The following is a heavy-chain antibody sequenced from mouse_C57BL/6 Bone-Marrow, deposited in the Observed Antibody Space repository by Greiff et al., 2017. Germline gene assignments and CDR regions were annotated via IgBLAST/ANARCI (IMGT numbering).Heavy chain of an antibody. Sequence: QVQLQQSGPGLVQPSQSLSITCTVSGFSLTSYGVHWVRQSPGKGLEWLGVIWRGGSTDYNAAFMSRLSITKDNSKSQVFFKMNSLQADDAAICYCAKKGSYWYFDVWGTGTTVTVSS. CDR2: IWRGGST. V-gene: IGHV2-5*01. CDR3: AKKGSYWYFDV. J-gene: IGHJ1*03. CDR1: GFSLTSYG. D-gene: IGHD1-1*01.